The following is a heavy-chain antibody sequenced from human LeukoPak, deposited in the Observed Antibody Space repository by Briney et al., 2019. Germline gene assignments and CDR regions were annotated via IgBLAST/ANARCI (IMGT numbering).Heavy chain of an antibody. Sequence: GRSLRLSCVASGFTFNNYILYWVRQAPGKGLEWVAIISNDGSQKYYVDSVKGRFSISRDNSKNTVYLQMNSLTTEDTAVYYCARGGTQWLVTYFDFWGQGTLVTVSS. V-gene: IGHV3-30*04. D-gene: IGHD6-19*01. CDR1: GFTFNNYI. CDR2: ISNDGSQK. J-gene: IGHJ4*02. CDR3: ARGGTQWLVTYFDF.